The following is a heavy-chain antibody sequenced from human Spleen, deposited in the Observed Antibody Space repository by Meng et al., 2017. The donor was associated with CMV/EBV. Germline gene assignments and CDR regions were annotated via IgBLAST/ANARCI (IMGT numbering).Heavy chain of an antibody. CDR1: GYTFPSYD. Sequence: CKASGYTFPSYDINWVRQAPGQGLEWMGWITVYNGKTNYAQNLQDRVTVTADTSTSTAYMELRSLRSDDTAVYYCARSIVGATPNFDYWGQGTLVTVSS. CDR3: ARSIVGATPNFDY. V-gene: IGHV1-18*01. J-gene: IGHJ4*02. CDR2: ITVYNGKT. D-gene: IGHD1-26*01.